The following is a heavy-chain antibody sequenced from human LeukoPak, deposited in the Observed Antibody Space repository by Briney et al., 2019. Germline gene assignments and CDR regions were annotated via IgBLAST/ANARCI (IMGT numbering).Heavy chain of an antibody. D-gene: IGHD5-12*01. CDR3: AKGGDMVADRFDY. CDR2: ISYDGSNK. CDR1: GFTFSSYA. Sequence: GGSLRLSCAASGFTFSSYAMHWVRQAPGKGLEWVAVISYDGSNKYYADSVKGRFTISRDNSRNALYLQMNSLRAEDTALYYCAKGGDMVADRFDYWGQGTLVTVSS. J-gene: IGHJ4*02. V-gene: IGHV3-30*04.